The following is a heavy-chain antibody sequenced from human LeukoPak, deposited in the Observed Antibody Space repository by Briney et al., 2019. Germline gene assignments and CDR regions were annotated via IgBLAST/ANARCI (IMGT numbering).Heavy chain of an antibody. D-gene: IGHD3-9*01. CDR2: IYSGGST. V-gene: IGHV3-53*01. CDR3: AKVFSALRYFDWFDY. CDR1: GFTVSDNY. Sequence: GGSLRLSCAASGFTVSDNYMRWVRQAPGKGLEWISIIYSGGSTYYADSVKGRFTISRDNSKNTLYLQMNSLRAEDTAVYYCAKVFSALRYFDWFDYWGQGTLVTVSS. J-gene: IGHJ4*02.